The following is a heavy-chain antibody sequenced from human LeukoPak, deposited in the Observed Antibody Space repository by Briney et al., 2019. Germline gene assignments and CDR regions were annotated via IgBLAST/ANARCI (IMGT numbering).Heavy chain of an antibody. V-gene: IGHV4-34*01. J-gene: IGHJ4*02. Sequence: SETLTLTCAVYGGSFSGYYSSWIRQPPGKGLEWIGEIKHSGSTNYNPSLKSRVTISVDTSKNQFSLKLSSVTAADKAVYYCAREGDYDYVWGSYPTSGWGQGTLVTVSS. CDR2: IKHSGST. D-gene: IGHD3-16*02. CDR3: AREGDYDYVWGSYPTSG. CDR1: GGSFSGYY.